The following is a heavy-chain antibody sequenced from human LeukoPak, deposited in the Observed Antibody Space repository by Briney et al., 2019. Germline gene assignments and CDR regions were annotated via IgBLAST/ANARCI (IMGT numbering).Heavy chain of an antibody. CDR2: IIPILGIA. D-gene: IGHD6-13*01. Sequence: GSSVKVSCKASGGTFSSYAISWVRQAPGQGLEWMGRIIPILGIANYAQKFQGRVTITVDKSTSTAYMELSSLRSEDTAVYYCVAAAGEDIDYWGQGTLVTVSS. CDR1: GGTFSSYA. J-gene: IGHJ4*02. V-gene: IGHV1-69*04. CDR3: VAAAGEDIDY.